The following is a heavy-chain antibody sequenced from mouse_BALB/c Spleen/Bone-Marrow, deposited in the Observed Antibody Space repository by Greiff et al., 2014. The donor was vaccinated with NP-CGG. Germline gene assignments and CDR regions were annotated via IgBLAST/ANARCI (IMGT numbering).Heavy chain of an antibody. V-gene: IGHV14-3*02. CDR1: GFNIKDTY. D-gene: IGHD1-1*01. J-gene: IGHJ2*01. CDR3: VRSREYYFDY. CDR2: IGPANGNT. Sequence: VQLKQAGAELVKPGASVKLSCTASGFNIKDTYMHWGKQRPEQGLEWIGRIGPANGNTKYDPKFQGKATISADTSSNTAYLQLSCLTSEDTAVYYCVRSREYYFDYWGQGTTLTVSS.